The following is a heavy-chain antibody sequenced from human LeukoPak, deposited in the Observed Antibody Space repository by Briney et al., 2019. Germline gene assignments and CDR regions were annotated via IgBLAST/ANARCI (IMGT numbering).Heavy chain of an antibody. V-gene: IGHV1-18*01. CDR2: ISAYNGNT. D-gene: IGHD6-13*01. CDR3: ASMGPSSSWLPFDY. Sequence: ASVKVSCKASGYTFTSYGISWVRQAPGQGLEWMGWISAYNGNTNYAQKLQGRVTMTTDTSTSTAYMELRSLRSDDTAVYYCASMGPSSSWLPFDYWGQGTLVTVSS. J-gene: IGHJ4*02. CDR1: GYTFTSYG.